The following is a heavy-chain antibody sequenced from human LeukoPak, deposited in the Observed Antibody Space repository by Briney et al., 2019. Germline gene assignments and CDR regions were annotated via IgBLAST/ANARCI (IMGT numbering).Heavy chain of an antibody. CDR2: ISSSSSYI. CDR3: ARELAGATTDFDY. CDR1: GFTFSSYS. D-gene: IGHD1-26*01. V-gene: IGHV3-21*01. J-gene: IGHJ4*02. Sequence: GGSLRLSCAASGFTFSSYSMNWVRQAPGKGLEWVSSISSSSSYIYYADSVKGRFTISRDNAKNSLYLQMNSLRAEDTAVHYCARELAGATTDFDYWGQGTLVTVSS.